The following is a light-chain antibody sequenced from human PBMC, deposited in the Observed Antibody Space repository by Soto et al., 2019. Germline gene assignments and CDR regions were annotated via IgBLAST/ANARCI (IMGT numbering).Light chain of an antibody. CDR1: QSVSSY. CDR2: DAS. CDR3: QQRGNWPPWT. J-gene: IGKJ1*01. V-gene: IGKV3-11*01. Sequence: EIVLTQSPATMSLSPGERATLSCRASQSVSSYLAWYQQKPGQAPRLLIYDASNRATGVPARFSGSGSGTEFALTISSLEPEDIAVYYCQQRGNWPPWTFGQGTKVEMK.